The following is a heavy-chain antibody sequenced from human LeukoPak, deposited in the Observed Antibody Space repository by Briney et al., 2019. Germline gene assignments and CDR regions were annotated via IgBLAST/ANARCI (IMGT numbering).Heavy chain of an antibody. V-gene: IGHV4-61*01. D-gene: IGHD6-6*01. J-gene: IGHJ4*02. CDR1: GYSISSSYY. CDR3: AGSSSSPVFDY. Sequence: PSETLSLTCTVSGYSISSSYYWSWIRQPPGKGLEWIGYIYYSGSTNYNPSLKSRVTISVDTSKNQFSLKLSSVTAADTAVYYCAGSSSSPVFDYWGQGTLVTVSS. CDR2: IYYSGST.